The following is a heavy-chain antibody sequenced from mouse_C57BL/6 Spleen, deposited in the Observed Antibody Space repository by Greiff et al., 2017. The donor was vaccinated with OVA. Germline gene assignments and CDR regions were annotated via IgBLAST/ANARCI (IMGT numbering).Heavy chain of an antibody. Sequence: QVQLQQSGTELVKPGASVKLSCKASGYTFTSYWMHWVKQRPGQGLEWIGNINPSNGGTNYNEKFKSKATLTVDKSSSTAYMQLSSLTSEDSAVYYCARSLYGSSPSMDYWGQGTSVTVSS. CDR2: INPSNGGT. J-gene: IGHJ4*01. V-gene: IGHV1-53*01. CDR1: GYTFTSYW. D-gene: IGHD1-1*01. CDR3: ARSLYGSSPSMDY.